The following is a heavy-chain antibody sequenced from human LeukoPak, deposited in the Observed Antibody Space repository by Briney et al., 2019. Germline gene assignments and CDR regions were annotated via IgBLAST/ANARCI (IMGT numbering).Heavy chain of an antibody. CDR3: ARDLGYSQFDS. J-gene: IGHJ5*01. CDR1: GLTFSNYW. Sequence: GGSLRLSCAASGLTFSNYWMSWVRQAPGKGLEWGANIEQDGSEKNYVDSVKGRFTISRDSAKNSLYLQMNTLRADDTAVYYCARDLGYSQFDSWGQGTLVTVSS. V-gene: IGHV3-7*01. D-gene: IGHD5-18*01. CDR2: IEQDGSEK.